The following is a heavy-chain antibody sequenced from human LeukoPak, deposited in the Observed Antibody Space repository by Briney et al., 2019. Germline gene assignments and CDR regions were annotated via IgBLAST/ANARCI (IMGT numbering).Heavy chain of an antibody. CDR1: GFTFSSYA. V-gene: IGHV3-48*03. CDR3: AELGITMIGGI. D-gene: IGHD3-10*02. CDR2: ISSSGSTI. Sequence: GGSLRLSCAASGFTFSSYAMHWVRQAPGKGLEWVSYISSSGSTIYYADSVKGRFTISRDNAKNSLYLQMNSLRAEDTAVYYCAELGITMIGGIWGKGTTVTISS. J-gene: IGHJ6*04.